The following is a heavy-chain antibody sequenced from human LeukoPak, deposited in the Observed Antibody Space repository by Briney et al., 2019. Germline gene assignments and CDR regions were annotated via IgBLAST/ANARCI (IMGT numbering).Heavy chain of an antibody. J-gene: IGHJ4*02. CDR2: ICPGVSDA. Sequence: GESLKISCKGSEYKFPTYWIGWVRQMPGKGLEWMGIICPGVSDARYTPSFQGQGTISADKSISTAYLQWSSLKASDTAMYDCARQASVPGYYDSSGYHPFDYWGQGTLVTVSS. D-gene: IGHD3-22*01. V-gene: IGHV5-51*01. CDR1: EYKFPTYW. CDR3: ARQASVPGYYDSSGYHPFDY.